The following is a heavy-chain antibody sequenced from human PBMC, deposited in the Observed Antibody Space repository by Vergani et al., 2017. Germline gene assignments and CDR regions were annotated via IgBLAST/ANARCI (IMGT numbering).Heavy chain of an antibody. CDR2: IYYSGST. D-gene: IGHD2-2*01. J-gene: IGHJ5*02. Sequence: QLQLQESGPGLVKPSETLSLTCTVSGGSISSSSYYWGWIRQPPGKGLEWIGSIYYSGSTYYNPSLKSRVTISVDTSKNQFSLQLSSVTAADTAVYYCARHGRRSWVGTSYFDPWGQGTLVTVSS. CDR3: ARHGRRSWVGTSYFDP. V-gene: IGHV4-39*01. CDR1: GGSISSSSYY.